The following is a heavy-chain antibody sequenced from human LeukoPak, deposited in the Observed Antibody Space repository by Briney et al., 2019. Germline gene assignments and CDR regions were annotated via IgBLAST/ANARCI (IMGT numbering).Heavy chain of an antibody. CDR2: IIPIFGTA. CDR1: GGTFSSYA. V-gene: IGHV1-69*13. Sequence: SVKVSCKASGGTFSSYAISWARQAPGQGLEWMGGIIPIFGTANYAQKFQGRVTITADESTSTAYMELSSLRSEDTAVYYCARDRGGGSYLFDYWGQGTLVTVSS. D-gene: IGHD1-26*01. CDR3: ARDRGGGSYLFDY. J-gene: IGHJ4*02.